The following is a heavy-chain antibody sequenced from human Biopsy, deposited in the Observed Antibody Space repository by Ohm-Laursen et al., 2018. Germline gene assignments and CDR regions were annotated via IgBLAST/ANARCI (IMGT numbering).Heavy chain of an antibody. Sequence: TLTLTCTFSGFSLSNSGVGVAWIRQPPGKGLEWIGSIFYSGIIYYNPSLKSRVSISVDTSKNQFSLNLNSVTAADTAVYYCARHPTGFWFDPWGQGTLVIVSS. V-gene: IGHV4-39*01. CDR1: GFSLSNSGVG. J-gene: IGHJ5*02. CDR2: IFYSGII. CDR3: ARHPTGFWFDP.